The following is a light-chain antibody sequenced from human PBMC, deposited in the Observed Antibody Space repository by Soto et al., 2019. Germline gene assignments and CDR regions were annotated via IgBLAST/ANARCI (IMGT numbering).Light chain of an antibody. CDR2: DVX. Sequence: QSALTQPASVSGSPGQSITISCTGTSSDVGGYNYVSWYQQHPGKAPKLMIYDVXXRPXGVXDRXSGSKSGNTASLTISGRQAEDEADYYCSSYTSSSTLVVFGGGTKLTVL. V-gene: IGLV2-14*01. CDR1: SSDVGGYNY. CDR3: SSYTSSSTLVV. J-gene: IGLJ2*01.